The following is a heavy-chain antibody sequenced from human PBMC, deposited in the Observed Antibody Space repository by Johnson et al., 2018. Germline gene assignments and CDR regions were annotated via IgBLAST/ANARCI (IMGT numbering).Heavy chain of an antibody. J-gene: IGHJ3*02. Sequence: VQLVQSGGGLVQPGGSLRLSCAASGFTVSSIHMSWVRQAPGKGLEWVSLIYSGGSTYYADSVKGRFTISRDNSKNTLFLQMNSRGAEDTAVYYCARNYGGNWGKVFDIWGQGTMVTVSS. CDR3: ARNYGGNWGKVFDI. V-gene: IGHV3-66*02. D-gene: IGHD4-23*01. CDR2: IYSGGST. CDR1: GFTVSSIH.